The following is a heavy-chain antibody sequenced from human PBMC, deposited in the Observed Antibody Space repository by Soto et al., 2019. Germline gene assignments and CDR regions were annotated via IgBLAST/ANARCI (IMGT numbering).Heavy chain of an antibody. Sequence: PSETLSLTCAVSGASISNADYWWSWVRQPPGKGLEWIGEINHSGSTNYNPSLKSRVTISVDTSKNQFSLKLSSVTAADTAVYYCARLALRFHGAFDIWGQGTMVTVSS. CDR2: INHSGST. V-gene: IGHV4-4*02. CDR1: GASISNADYW. J-gene: IGHJ3*02. CDR3: ARLALRFHGAFDI. D-gene: IGHD3-3*01.